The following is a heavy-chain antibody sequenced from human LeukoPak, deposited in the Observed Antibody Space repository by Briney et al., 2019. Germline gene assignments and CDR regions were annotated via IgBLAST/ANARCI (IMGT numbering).Heavy chain of an antibody. CDR1: GFTFSDYY. Sequence: PGGSLRPSCAASGFTFSDYYMSWIRQAPGKGLEWVSYISSSGSTIYYADSVKGRFTISRDNAKNSLYLQMNSLRAEDTAVYYCARDRNYYDSSGYGYWGQGTLVTVSS. J-gene: IGHJ4*02. CDR3: ARDRNYYDSSGYGY. V-gene: IGHV3-11*01. D-gene: IGHD3-22*01. CDR2: ISSSGSTI.